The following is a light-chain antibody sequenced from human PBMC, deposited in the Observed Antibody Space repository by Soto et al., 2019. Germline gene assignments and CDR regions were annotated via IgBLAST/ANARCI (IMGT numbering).Light chain of an antibody. J-gene: IGLJ2*01. V-gene: IGLV2-23*01. Sequence: QSALTQPASVSGSPGQSITISCTGTSNDIGNSNLVSWYQQHPDRAPKLLIYEDTKRPSGISDRFSGSTSGNTASLTISGLRAEDGAIYHCSSYAGFNIVGAGTQLTVL. CDR2: EDT. CDR1: SNDIGNSNL. CDR3: SSYAGFNI.